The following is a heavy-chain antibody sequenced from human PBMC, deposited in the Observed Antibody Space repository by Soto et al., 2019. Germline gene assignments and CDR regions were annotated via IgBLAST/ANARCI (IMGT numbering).Heavy chain of an antibody. CDR3: ARDRSLIFAVPPYGMDV. Sequence: EVQLVEAGGALVQPGDSLSLSCVVSGFTFSSHDMNWVRQAPGKGPEWVARISESGGSTSYADSVKGRFTISRDNARDSLYLHMHNLRAEDTAVYYCARDRSLIFAVPPYGMDVWGQGTTVIVSS. J-gene: IGHJ6*02. D-gene: IGHD3-3*01. V-gene: IGHV3-48*03. CDR1: GFTFSSHD. CDR2: ISESGGST.